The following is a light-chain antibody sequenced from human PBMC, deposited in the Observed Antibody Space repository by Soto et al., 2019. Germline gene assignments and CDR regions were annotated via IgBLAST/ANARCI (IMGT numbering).Light chain of an antibody. V-gene: IGKV2-28*01. CDR2: LGS. CDR1: QSLLHSNGYNY. Sequence: DIVMTQSPLSLPVTPGEPASISCRSSQSLLHSNGYNYLDWYLQKPGQSPQLLIYLGSNRASGVPDRFSGSGSGTGFTLTISRVEAEDVGVYYCMQALQTPWTFGQGTKVEIK. CDR3: MQALQTPWT. J-gene: IGKJ1*01.